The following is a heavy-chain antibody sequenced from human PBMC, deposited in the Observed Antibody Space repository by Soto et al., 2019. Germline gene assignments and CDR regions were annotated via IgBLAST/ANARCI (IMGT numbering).Heavy chain of an antibody. CDR2: ISYDGSHA. V-gene: IGHV3-30*18. CDR1: GFTFTTYG. Sequence: VQLVESGGGLVQPGGSLRLSCSASGFTFTTYGMHWVRRAPGKGLEWVAVISYDGSHAYYADSVKGRFTISRDNSKNTLYLQINSLRAEDTAVYYCAKERTYSVASGFDYWGRGTLVTVSS. J-gene: IGHJ4*02. D-gene: IGHD1-26*01. CDR3: AKERTYSVASGFDY.